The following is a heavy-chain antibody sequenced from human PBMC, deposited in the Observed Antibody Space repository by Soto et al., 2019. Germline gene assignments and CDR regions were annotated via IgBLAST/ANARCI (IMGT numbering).Heavy chain of an antibody. Sequence: PGGSLRLSGVFSGFTFNTYTMNWVRQAPGKGLEWFSSINGRRNYVYYADSVKGRFTISRDNAKNSLYRQMNRLRAEDTAVYYCARAAVAGPAYYFAYWGQGKLVTVS. CDR1: GFTFNTYT. V-gene: IGHV3-21*01. CDR2: INGRRNYV. CDR3: ARAAVAGPAYYFAY. D-gene: IGHD6-19*01. J-gene: IGHJ4*02.